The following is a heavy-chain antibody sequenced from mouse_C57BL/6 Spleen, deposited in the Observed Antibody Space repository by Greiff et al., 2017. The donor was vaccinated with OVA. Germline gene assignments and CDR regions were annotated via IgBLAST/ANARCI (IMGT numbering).Heavy chain of an antibody. CDR1: GYTFTDYY. Sequence: EVQLQQSGPVLVKPGASVKMSCKASGYTFTDYYMNWVKQSHGKSLEWIGVINPYNGGTSYNQKFKGKATLTVDKSSSTAYMGLNSLTSEDSAVYDCARGVVAPDWYFDVWGTGTTVTVSS. D-gene: IGHD1-1*01. V-gene: IGHV1-19*01. CDR3: ARGVVAPDWYFDV. J-gene: IGHJ1*03. CDR2: INPYNGGT.